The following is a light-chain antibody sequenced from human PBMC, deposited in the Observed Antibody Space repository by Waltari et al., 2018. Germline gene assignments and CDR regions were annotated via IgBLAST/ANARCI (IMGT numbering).Light chain of an antibody. V-gene: IGKV4-1*01. CDR3: QQYYSTPRT. Sequence: DIVMTQSPDSLAVSLGERATINCKSSQYVLYSSNNKNYLAWYQQKPGQPPKLLIYWAAARESGVPDRVSGSGSGTDYTLTIISLQAEDVAVYYCQQYYSTPRTFGQGTKVEIK. J-gene: IGKJ1*01. CDR2: WAA. CDR1: QYVLYSSNNKNY.